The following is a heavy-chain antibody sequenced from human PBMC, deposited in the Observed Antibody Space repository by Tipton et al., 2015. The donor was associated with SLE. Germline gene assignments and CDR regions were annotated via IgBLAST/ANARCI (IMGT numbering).Heavy chain of an antibody. Sequence: SGGGVVQPGRSLRLSCAASGFTFSSYGMRWVRQAPGKGLEWVAVIWYDGRNKYCADSVKGRFTISRDNSKNTLYLQMNSLRTEDTAVYYCATQISPHYGLDVWGQGTTVTVSS. CDR3: ATQISPHYGLDV. V-gene: IGHV3-33*08. CDR1: GFTFSSYG. CDR2: IWYDGRNK. J-gene: IGHJ6*02.